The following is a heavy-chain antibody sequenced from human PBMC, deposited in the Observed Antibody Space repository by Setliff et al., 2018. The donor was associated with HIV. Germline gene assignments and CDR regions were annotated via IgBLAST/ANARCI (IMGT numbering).Heavy chain of an antibody. CDR1: SYSISSGYY. CDR2: IYNSAST. CDR3: ARQTYYYDNSGHNWFDP. D-gene: IGHD3-22*01. Sequence: PSETLSLTCAVSSYSISSGYYWGWIRQPPGKGLEWIGNIYNSASTSYNPSLKSRVTISVDTSRNQFSLKLSSVTAADTAVYFCARQTYYYDNSGHNWFDPWGQGTLVTVSS. J-gene: IGHJ5*02. V-gene: IGHV4-38-2*01.